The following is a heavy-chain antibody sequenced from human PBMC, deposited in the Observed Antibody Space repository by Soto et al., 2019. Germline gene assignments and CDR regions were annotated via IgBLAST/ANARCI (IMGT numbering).Heavy chain of an antibody. CDR1: GGTFSSYA. V-gene: IGHV1-18*01. CDR2: IIAYNGNT. J-gene: IGHJ3*02. CDR3: ARGAGYSSSWTRYLDAFDI. Sequence: GASVKVSCKASGGTFSSYAISWVRQAPGQGLEWMGWIIAYNGNTNYAQKLQGRVTMTTDTSTSTAYMELRSLRSDDTAVYYCARGAGYSSSWTRYLDAFDIWGQGTMVTVSS. D-gene: IGHD6-13*01.